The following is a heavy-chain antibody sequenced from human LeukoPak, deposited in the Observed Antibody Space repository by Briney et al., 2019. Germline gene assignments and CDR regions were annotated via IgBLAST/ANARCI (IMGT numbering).Heavy chain of an antibody. J-gene: IGHJ5*02. D-gene: IGHD3-22*01. Sequence: ASVKVSCKASGYTFTGYYMHWVRQVPGQGLEWMGWINPNSGGTNYAQKFQGRATMTRDTSISTAYMELSRLRSDDTAVYYCARGTALTTMKVQPNWFDPWGQGTLVTVSS. V-gene: IGHV1-2*02. CDR3: ARGTALTTMKVQPNWFDP. CDR1: GYTFTGYY. CDR2: INPNSGGT.